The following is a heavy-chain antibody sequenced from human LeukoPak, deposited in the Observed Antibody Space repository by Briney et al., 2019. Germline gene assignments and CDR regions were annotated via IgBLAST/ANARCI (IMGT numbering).Heavy chain of an antibody. CDR1: GFTFSYAW. V-gene: IGHV3-15*05. CDR3: TADLHVSMAHSFDL. D-gene: IGHD3-9*01. Sequence: GGSLRLSCAASGFTFSYAWMSWVRQAPGKGLEWVGRINSGGTIDYAAPVKGRFTISRDSSENTLHLRMNSLKIEDTAVYYCTADLHVSMAHSFDLWGQEILVTVSS. CDR2: INSGGTI. J-gene: IGHJ1*01.